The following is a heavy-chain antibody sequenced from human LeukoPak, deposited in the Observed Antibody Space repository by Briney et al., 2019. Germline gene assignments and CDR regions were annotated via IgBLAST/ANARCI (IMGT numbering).Heavy chain of an antibody. Sequence: GGSLRLSCAASGFTVSSNYMSWVRQAPGKGLEWVSVIYSGGSTYYADSVKGRFTISRDNSKNTLYLQMNSLRAEDTAVYYCAYDSSGYYHLAYWGQGTLVTVSS. D-gene: IGHD3-22*01. CDR3: AYDSSGYYHLAY. V-gene: IGHV3-66*01. J-gene: IGHJ4*02. CDR2: IYSGGST. CDR1: GFTVSSNY.